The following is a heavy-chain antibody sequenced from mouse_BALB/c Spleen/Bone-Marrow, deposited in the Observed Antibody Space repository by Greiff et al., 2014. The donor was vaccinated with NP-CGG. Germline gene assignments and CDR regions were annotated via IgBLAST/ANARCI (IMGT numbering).Heavy chain of an antibody. CDR3: ARDPIYYDYDWYFDV. J-gene: IGHJ1*01. D-gene: IGHD2-4*01. Sequence: VQLQESGPGLVAPSQSLSITCTVSGFSLTSYGVHWVRQPPGKGLEWLEVIWAGGSTNYNSALMSRLSISKDNSKSQVFLKMNSLQTDDTAMYYCARDPIYYDYDWYFDVWGAGTTVTVSS. CDR1: GFSLTSYG. V-gene: IGHV2-9*02. CDR2: IWAGGST.